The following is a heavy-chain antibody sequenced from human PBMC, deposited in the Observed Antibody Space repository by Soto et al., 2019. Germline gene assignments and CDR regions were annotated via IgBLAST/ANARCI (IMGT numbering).Heavy chain of an antibody. V-gene: IGHV3-74*01. Sequence: EVQLVDSGGGLVQPGGSLRLSCAGSGFTFSSNWMHWVRQDPGKGLVWVSRLNSDGTSASYADSVKVRVTISRDNAKKTLFLQMNSLTAEYTALYYCARGPCGCFGFDYWGQGTLVTVSS. CDR2: LNSDGTSA. J-gene: IGHJ4*02. CDR1: GFTFSSNW. CDR3: ARGPCGCFGFDY. D-gene: IGHD6-19*01.